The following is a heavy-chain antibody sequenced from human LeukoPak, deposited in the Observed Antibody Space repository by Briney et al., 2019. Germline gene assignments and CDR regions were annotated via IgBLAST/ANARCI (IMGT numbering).Heavy chain of an antibody. CDR2: TYYRSKWYN. J-gene: IGHJ5*02. Sequence: SQTLSLTCAISGDSVSSNSAAWNWIRQSPSRGLEWLGRTYYRSKWYNDYAVSVKSRITINPDTSKNQFSLKLNSVTPEDTAVYYCAGGYDFWSGYYGNNWFDPWGQGTLVTVSS. CDR3: AGGYDFWSGYYGNNWFDP. CDR1: GDSVSSNSAA. D-gene: IGHD3-3*01. V-gene: IGHV6-1*01.